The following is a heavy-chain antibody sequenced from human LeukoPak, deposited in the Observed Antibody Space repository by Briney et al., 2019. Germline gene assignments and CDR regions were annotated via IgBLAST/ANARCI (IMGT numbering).Heavy chain of an antibody. J-gene: IGHJ4*02. Sequence: GGSLRLSCAASGLTFTSNWMSWVRQAPGKGLEWVANIKEDGSAKHYLDSAKGRFTISRDNAKNSLYLQMNSLRAEDTAVYYCATQTYGLFDYWGQGTLVTVSS. V-gene: IGHV3-7*05. CDR2: IKEDGSAK. D-gene: IGHD3-10*01. CDR3: ATQTYGLFDY. CDR1: GLTFTSNW.